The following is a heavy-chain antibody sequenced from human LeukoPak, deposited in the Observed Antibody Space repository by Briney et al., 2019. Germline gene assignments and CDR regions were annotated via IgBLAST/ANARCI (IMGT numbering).Heavy chain of an antibody. Sequence: SQTLSLTCAISGDSVSSNSAAWNWIRQSPSRGLEWLGRTYYSSKWYNDYAVTVKSRITINPDTSKNQFSLQLNSVTPEDTAVYYCARDMSYDSSGYYPHYFDYWGQGTLVTVSS. CDR3: ARDMSYDSSGYYPHYFDY. D-gene: IGHD3-22*01. V-gene: IGHV6-1*01. J-gene: IGHJ4*02. CDR1: GDSVSSNSAA. CDR2: TYYSSKWYN.